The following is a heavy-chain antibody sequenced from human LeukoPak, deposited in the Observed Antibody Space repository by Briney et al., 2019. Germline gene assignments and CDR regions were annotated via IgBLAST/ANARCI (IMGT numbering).Heavy chain of an antibody. Sequence: GGSLRLSCEDSGFTFRSYEMNWVRRAPGKGLEWIAYLSSSGSAFSYADSVKGRFTIVRDNAKNSVYLEMNSLRADDTAVYYCARSARLMKGVVEVTALDDWGQGTLVTVSS. J-gene: IGHJ4*02. CDR3: ARSARLMKGVVEVTALDD. V-gene: IGHV3-48*03. CDR2: LSSSGSAF. CDR1: GFTFRSYE. D-gene: IGHD3-3*01.